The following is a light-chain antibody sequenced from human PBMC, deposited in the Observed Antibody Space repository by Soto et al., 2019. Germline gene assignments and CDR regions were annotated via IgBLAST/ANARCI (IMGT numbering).Light chain of an antibody. CDR3: QQYDKWPIT. CDR2: DAS. CDR1: QSISRH. Sequence: EIVMTQSPATLSVSPGERATLSCRASQSISRHLAWYQQKPGQAPSLVTYDASTRATGIPARFSGSGSGTEFTLTISSLQSEDFAVYYCQQYDKWPITFGQGTRLEI. V-gene: IGKV3-15*01. J-gene: IGKJ5*01.